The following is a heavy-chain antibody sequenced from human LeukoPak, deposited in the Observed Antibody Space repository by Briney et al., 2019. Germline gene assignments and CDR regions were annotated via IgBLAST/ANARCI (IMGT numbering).Heavy chain of an antibody. J-gene: IGHJ4*02. CDR2: ISYDGSNK. V-gene: IGHV3-30*03. D-gene: IGHD5-18*01. Sequence: GGSLRLSCAASGFTFSSYSMNWVRQAPGKGLEWVAVISYDGSNKYYADSVKGRFTISRDNSKNTLFLQMNSLRAEDTAVYYCARVIHLWSNWGGVDYWGQGTLVTVSS. CDR1: GFTFSSYS. CDR3: ARVIHLWSNWGGVDY.